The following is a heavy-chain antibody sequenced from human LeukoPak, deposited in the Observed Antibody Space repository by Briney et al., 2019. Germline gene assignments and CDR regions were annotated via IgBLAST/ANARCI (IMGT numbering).Heavy chain of an antibody. CDR1: GGSISSYY. D-gene: IGHD6-13*01. J-gene: IGHJ5*02. CDR3: ARVGSSSWVGYNWFDP. Sequence: PSETLSLTCTVSGGSISSYYWSWIRQPAGKGLEWIGRIYTSGSTNYNPSLKNRVTMSVDTSKNQFSLKLSSVTAADTAVYYCARVGSSSWVGYNWFDPWGQGTLVTVSS. CDR2: IYTSGST. V-gene: IGHV4-4*07.